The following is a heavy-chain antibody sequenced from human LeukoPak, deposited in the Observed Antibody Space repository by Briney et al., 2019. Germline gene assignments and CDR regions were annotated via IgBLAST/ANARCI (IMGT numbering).Heavy chain of an antibody. CDR3: ARNGDLCIDY. Sequence: SETLSLTCTVSGYSISSGYYWGWIRQSPGKGLEWIGSIYHAGSTFHNPSLKSRVTMSVDTSKNQFSLKVNSVTAADTAVYYCARNGDLCIDYWGQGTLVTVSS. V-gene: IGHV4-38-2*02. CDR1: GYSISSGYY. J-gene: IGHJ4*02. CDR2: IYHAGST. D-gene: IGHD4-17*01.